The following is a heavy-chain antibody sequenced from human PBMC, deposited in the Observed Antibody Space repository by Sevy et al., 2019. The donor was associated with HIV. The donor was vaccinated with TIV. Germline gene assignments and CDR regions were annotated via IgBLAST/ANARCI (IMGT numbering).Heavy chain of an antibody. D-gene: IGHD2-21*02. CDR2: INSRSTYI. CDR3: ARDPSPGITAIQDY. Sequence: GGSLRLSCTASGFTFSSFSMSWVRQAPGKGLEWVASINSRSTYIYHADPVKDRFTITRDNAKNPLYLQMNSLRAEDTAVYYCARDPSPGITAIQDYWGPGTLVTVSS. CDR1: GFTFSSFS. V-gene: IGHV3-21*01. J-gene: IGHJ4*02.